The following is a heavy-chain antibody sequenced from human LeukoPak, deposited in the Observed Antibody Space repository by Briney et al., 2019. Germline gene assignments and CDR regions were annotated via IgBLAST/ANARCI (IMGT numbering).Heavy chain of an antibody. CDR3: ARASEYDSSGYHFDY. CDR2: IYSGGST. Sequence: PGGSLRLSCAASGFTVSSTYMSWVRQAPGKGLEWVSVIYSGGSTYYADSVKGRFTISRDHSKNTLYLHMNSLRAEDTAVYYCARASEYDSSGYHFDYWGQGTLVTVSS. CDR1: GFTVSSTY. V-gene: IGHV3-53*01. D-gene: IGHD3-22*01. J-gene: IGHJ4*02.